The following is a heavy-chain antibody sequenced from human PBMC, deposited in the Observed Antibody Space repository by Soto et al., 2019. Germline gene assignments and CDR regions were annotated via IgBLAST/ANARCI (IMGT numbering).Heavy chain of an antibody. CDR1: GGSFSTSS. D-gene: IGHD2-15*01. CDR2: IIPIFGRT. Sequence: QVQLVQSGTEVKEPGSSVKVSCKASGGSFSTSSFVWVRQGPGQGLEWMGGIIPIFGRTNLAQKFQGRVTFSAEECTRTTYMELRSLTSEDTAIYYCARDVVRSIAGDYWGQGTMVTVSS. CDR3: ARDVVRSIAGDY. J-gene: IGHJ4*02. V-gene: IGHV1-69*01.